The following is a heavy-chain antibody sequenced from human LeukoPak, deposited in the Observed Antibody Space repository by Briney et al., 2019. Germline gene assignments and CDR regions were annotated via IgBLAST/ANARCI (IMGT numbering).Heavy chain of an antibody. CDR1: GFTFSSYW. D-gene: IGHD3-10*01. V-gene: IGHV3-7*01. CDR2: IKQDGSEK. CDR3: ARDAPLWFGEFPDY. J-gene: IGHJ4*02. Sequence: GGSLRLSCAASGFTFSSYWMSWVRQAPGKGLEWVANIKQDGSEKYYVDSAKGRFTISRDNAKNSLYLQMNSLRAEDTAVYYCARDAPLWFGEFPDYWGQGTLVTVSS.